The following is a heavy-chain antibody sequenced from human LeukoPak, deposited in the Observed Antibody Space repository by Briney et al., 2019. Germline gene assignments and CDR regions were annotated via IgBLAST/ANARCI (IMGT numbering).Heavy chain of an antibody. D-gene: IGHD2-2*02. Sequence: GASVKVSCKASGYTFTSYAMNWVRQAPGQGLEWMGWINTNTGNPTYAQGFTGRFVFSLDTSVSTAYLQISSLKAEDTAVYYCARVSEYQLPYHSPDYWGQGTLITVSS. CDR3: ARVSEYQLPYHSPDY. CDR2: INTNTGNP. J-gene: IGHJ4*02. V-gene: IGHV7-4-1*02. CDR1: GYTFTSYA.